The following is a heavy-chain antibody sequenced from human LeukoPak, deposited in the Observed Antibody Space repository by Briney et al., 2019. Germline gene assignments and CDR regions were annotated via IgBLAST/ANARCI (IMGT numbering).Heavy chain of an antibody. Sequence: GGSLRLSCAASGFTFRSYSMNWVRQAPGKGLEWVSSISSSSSYIYYADSVKGRFTISRDNAKNSLYLQMNSLRAEDTAVYYCARAHYYDSSGLDFWGQGTLVTVSS. D-gene: IGHD3-22*01. J-gene: IGHJ4*02. CDR1: GFTFRSYS. CDR3: ARAHYYDSSGLDF. V-gene: IGHV3-21*01. CDR2: ISSSSSYI.